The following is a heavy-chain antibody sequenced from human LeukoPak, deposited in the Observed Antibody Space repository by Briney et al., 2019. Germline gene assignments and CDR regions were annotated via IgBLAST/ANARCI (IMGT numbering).Heavy chain of an antibody. Sequence: ASVKVSCKASGGTFSSYAISWVRQAPGQGLEWMGGIIPIFGTANYAQKLQGRVTMTTDTSTSTAYMELRSLRSDDTAVYYCARANGYSSGWHDYWGQGTLVTVSS. V-gene: IGHV1-69*05. D-gene: IGHD6-19*01. CDR1: GGTFSSYA. J-gene: IGHJ4*02. CDR3: ARANGYSSGWHDY. CDR2: IIPIFGTA.